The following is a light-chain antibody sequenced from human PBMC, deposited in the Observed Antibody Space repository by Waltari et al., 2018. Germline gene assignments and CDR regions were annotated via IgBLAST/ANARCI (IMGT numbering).Light chain of an antibody. Sequence: QSALTQPRSVSGSPGQSVTISCTGTSSDFGGYNYVSRYQQHPGKAPKLVIYYINGRPSGVPDRFSGSKSGNTASLTIYGLQAEDEADYYCLLSYSGVRVFGGGTKLTVL. CDR3: LLSYSGVRV. V-gene: IGLV2-11*01. J-gene: IGLJ2*01. CDR1: SSDFGGYNY. CDR2: YIN.